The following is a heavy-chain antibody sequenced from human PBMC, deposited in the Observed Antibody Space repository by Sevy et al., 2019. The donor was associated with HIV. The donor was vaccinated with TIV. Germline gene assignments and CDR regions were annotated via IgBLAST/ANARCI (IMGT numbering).Heavy chain of an antibody. Sequence: GESLKISCAASGFSFSDYYMSWIRQAPGKGLEWVSSISSSGSTIYYADSVKGRFTISRDNAKNSLYLQMNSLRAEDTAVYYCARDLADIVVVVAATRDDAFDIWGQGTMVTVSS. J-gene: IGHJ3*02. V-gene: IGHV3-11*01. D-gene: IGHD2-15*01. CDR2: ISSSGSTI. CDR1: GFSFSDYY. CDR3: ARDLADIVVVVAATRDDAFDI.